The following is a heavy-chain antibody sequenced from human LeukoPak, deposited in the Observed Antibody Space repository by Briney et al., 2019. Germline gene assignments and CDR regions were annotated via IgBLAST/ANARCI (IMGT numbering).Heavy chain of an antibody. CDR3: TTIGGLGTDDY. CDR1: GSGFSNYW. Sequence: GGSLRLSCAASGSGFSNYWMSWVRQAPGKGLEWVAYIKVDGTDKYYLDSVEGRFTISRDNAKNSLYLQMNRLRAEDTAVYYCTTIGGLGTDDYWGQGTLVTVSS. CDR2: IKVDGTDK. V-gene: IGHV3-7*01. J-gene: IGHJ4*02. D-gene: IGHD7-27*01.